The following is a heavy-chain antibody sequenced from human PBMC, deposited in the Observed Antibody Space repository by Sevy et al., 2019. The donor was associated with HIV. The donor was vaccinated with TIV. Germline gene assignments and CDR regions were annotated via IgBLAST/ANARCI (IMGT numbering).Heavy chain of an antibody. CDR3: ARVLDSDCSDY. D-gene: IGHD4-4*01. CDR1: GGSISGHY. Sequence: SETLSLTCTASGGSISGHYWSWIRQPPGKGLEWIGYIYYTGSTNYSPSHKTRVSISVDTANNQFSLKLTSVTAADTAGYYCARVLDSDCSDYWGQGTLVTVSS. V-gene: IGHV4-59*11. CDR2: IYYTGST. J-gene: IGHJ4*02.